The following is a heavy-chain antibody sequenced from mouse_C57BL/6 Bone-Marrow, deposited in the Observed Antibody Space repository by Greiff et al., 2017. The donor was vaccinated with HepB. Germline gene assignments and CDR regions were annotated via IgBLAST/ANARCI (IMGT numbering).Heavy chain of an antibody. Sequence: QVQLQQSGAELVKPGASVKISCKASGYAFSSYWMNWVKQRPGKGLEWIGQIYPGDGDTNYNGKFKGKATLTADKSSSTAYMQLSSLTSEDSAVYFCAREHPFITTVVPYFDYWGQGTTLTVSS. J-gene: IGHJ2*01. CDR2: IYPGDGDT. CDR1: GYAFSSYW. D-gene: IGHD1-1*01. CDR3: AREHPFITTVVPYFDY. V-gene: IGHV1-80*01.